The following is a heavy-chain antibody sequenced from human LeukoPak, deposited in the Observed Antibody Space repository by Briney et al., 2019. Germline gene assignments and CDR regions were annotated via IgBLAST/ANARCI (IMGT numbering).Heavy chain of an antibody. J-gene: IGHJ6*03. Sequence: GGSLRLSCAASGFTFSSYWMSWVRQAPGKGLEWVANIKQDGSEKYYVDSVKGRFTISRDNAKNSLYLQMNSLRAEDTAVYYCARVSYSSGWYWSYYYYYMDVWGKGTTVTISS. CDR2: IKQDGSEK. D-gene: IGHD6-19*01. CDR1: GFTFSSYW. CDR3: ARVSYSSGWYWSYYYYYMDV. V-gene: IGHV3-7*01.